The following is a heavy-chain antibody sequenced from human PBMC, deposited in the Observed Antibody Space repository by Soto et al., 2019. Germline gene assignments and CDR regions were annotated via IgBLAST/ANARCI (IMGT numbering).Heavy chain of an antibody. J-gene: IGHJ6*02. D-gene: IGHD5-12*01. CDR1: GFTFSSYA. CDR3: AKWAWIDNSYYYYGMDV. V-gene: IGHV3-23*01. Sequence: GGSLRLSCAASGFTFSSYAMSWVRQAPGKGLEWVSAISGSGGSTYYADSVKGRFTISRDNSKNTLYLQMNSLRAEDTAVYYCAKWAWIDNSYYYYGMDVWGQGTTVTVAS. CDR2: ISGSGGST.